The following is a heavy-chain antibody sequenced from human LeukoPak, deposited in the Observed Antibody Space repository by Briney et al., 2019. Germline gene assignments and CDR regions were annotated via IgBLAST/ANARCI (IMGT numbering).Heavy chain of an antibody. CDR1: GGSISSYY. CDR3: AREGYGDPVDY. V-gene: IGHV4-59*01. J-gene: IGHJ4*02. D-gene: IGHD4-17*01. CDR2: IYYSGST. Sequence: ASETLSLTCTVSGGSISSYYWSWIRQPPGKGLEWIGYIYYSGSTNYNPSLKSRVTISVDTSKNQFSLKLSSVTAADTAVYYCAREGYGDPVDYWGQGTLVTVSS.